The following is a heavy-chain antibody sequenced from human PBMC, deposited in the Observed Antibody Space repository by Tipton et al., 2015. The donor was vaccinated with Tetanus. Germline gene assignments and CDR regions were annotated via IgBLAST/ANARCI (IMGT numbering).Heavy chain of an antibody. CDR1: GGSITSGGYY. CDR3: ARDQARGARGWNYFDY. J-gene: IGHJ4*02. CDR2: IYYSGST. D-gene: IGHD1-26*01. V-gene: IGHV4-31*03. Sequence: LVKPTQTLSLTCTVSGGSITSGGYYWSWIRQHPGKGLEWIGDIYYSGSTCYNPSLKSRVTISVDTSKNQFSLKLNSVTAADTAVYYCARDQARGARGWNYFDYWGQGTLVTVSS.